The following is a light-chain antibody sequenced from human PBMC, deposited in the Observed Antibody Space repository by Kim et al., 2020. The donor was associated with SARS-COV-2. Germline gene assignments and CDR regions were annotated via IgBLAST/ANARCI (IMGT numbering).Light chain of an antibody. CDR1: SRSIARND. V-gene: IGLV6-57*02. Sequence: GKTITISSTASSRSIARNDVQWYQQRPGSAPTTVIYEDSKRPSGVPDRFSGSIDTASNSASLTISGLKTEDEADYYCQSYDNGNQVFGGGTQLTVL. CDR2: EDS. CDR3: QSYDNGNQV. J-gene: IGLJ3*02.